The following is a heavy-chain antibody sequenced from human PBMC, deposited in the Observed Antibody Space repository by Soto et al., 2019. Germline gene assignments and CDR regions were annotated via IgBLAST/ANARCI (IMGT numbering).Heavy chain of an antibody. CDR1: GFTFSTYG. V-gene: IGHV3-33*01. J-gene: IGHJ4*02. CDR3: ARGRPIDY. Sequence: PGGSLRLSCAASGFTFSTYGIHWVRQAPGKGLEWVAVIYPDGRNKYYEDSVKGRFTISRDNAKDSLYLQMNSLRVEDTAVYYCARGRPIDYWGQGALVTVSS. CDR2: IYPDGRNK.